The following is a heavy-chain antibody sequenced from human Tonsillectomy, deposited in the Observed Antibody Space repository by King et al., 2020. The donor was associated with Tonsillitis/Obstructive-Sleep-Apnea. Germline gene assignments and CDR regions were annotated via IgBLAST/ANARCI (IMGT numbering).Heavy chain of an antibody. CDR3: ARVRSSGWYFGAFDI. J-gene: IGHJ3*02. CDR1: GFTVSSNY. CDR2: IYSGGST. D-gene: IGHD6-19*01. Sequence: VQLVQSGGGLVQSGGSLRLSCAASGFTVSSNYMSWVRQAPGKGLEWVSVIYSGGSTYYADSVKGRFTISRDISKNTLYLQMNSLRAEDTAVYYCARVRSSGWYFGAFDIWGQGTMVTVSS. V-gene: IGHV3-66*01.